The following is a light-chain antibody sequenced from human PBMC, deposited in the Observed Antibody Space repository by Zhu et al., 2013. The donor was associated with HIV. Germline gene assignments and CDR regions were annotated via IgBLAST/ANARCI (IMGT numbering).Light chain of an antibody. CDR1: QSISQY. V-gene: IGKV1-39*01. Sequence: DIQMTQSPVSLSASVGDSVTITCRASQSISQYLNWYQQKAGKAPKLLIHSASTLLSGVPSRFSGGGSGTDFSLAISGLQPDDFATYYCQQSLTSPLFTFGPGTKVDFK. CDR2: SAS. CDR3: QQSLTSPLFT. J-gene: IGKJ3*01.